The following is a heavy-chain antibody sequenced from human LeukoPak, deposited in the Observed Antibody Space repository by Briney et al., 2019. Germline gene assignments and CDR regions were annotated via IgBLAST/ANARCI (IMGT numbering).Heavy chain of an antibody. D-gene: IGHD5-24*01. Sequence: GGSLRLSCAASGFTFSSHWMHWVRQAPGKGLMWISRINSDGSITTYADSVKGRFTISRDNANNTLYLQMNSLRVEDTAVYYCVRDNAYKFDYWGQGTLVTVSS. CDR1: GFTFSSHW. J-gene: IGHJ4*02. CDR3: VRDNAYKFDY. V-gene: IGHV3-74*01. CDR2: INSDGSIT.